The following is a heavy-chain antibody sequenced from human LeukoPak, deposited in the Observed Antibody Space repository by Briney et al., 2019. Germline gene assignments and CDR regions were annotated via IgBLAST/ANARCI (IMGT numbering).Heavy chain of an antibody. J-gene: IGHJ4*02. D-gene: IGHD2-8*01. CDR1: GFNFNMFA. CDR3: AKEQRIRYCSEGVCMEGYYFDY. CDR2: LSRGGGTT. Sequence: GGSLRLSCTGSGFNFNMFAMNWVRQAPGQGLEWVSGLSRGGGTTNYADSVKGRFTISRDKSKNMVFLQMNSLRPEDTAVYYCAKEQRIRYCSEGVCMEGYYFDYWSQGSLVTVSS. V-gene: IGHV3-23*01.